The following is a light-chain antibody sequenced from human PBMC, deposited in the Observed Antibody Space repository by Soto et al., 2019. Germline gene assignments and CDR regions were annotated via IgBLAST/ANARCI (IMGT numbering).Light chain of an antibody. V-gene: IGLV2-23*02. J-gene: IGLJ1*01. CDR1: SSDVGSYNL. CDR2: EVS. CDR3: CSYAGSSTLYV. Sequence: QSALTQPASVSGSPGQSITISCTGTSSDVGSYNLVSWYQQHPGKAPNLMIYEVSKRPSGVSNRFSGSKSCNTASLTISGLQAEDEADYYCCSYAGSSTLYVFGTGTKLTVL.